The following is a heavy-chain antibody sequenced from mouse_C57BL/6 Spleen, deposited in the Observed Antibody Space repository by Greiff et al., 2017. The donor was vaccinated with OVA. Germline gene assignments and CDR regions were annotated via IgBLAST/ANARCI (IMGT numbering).Heavy chain of an antibody. CDR1: GFTFSSYA. CDR3: AREDSSGYFDY. D-gene: IGHD3-2*02. CDR2: ISDGGSYT. V-gene: IGHV5-4*01. Sequence: EVKLEESGGGLVKPGGSLKLSCAASGFTFSSYAMSWVRQTPEKRLEWVATISDGGSYTYYPDNVKGRFTISRDNAKNNLYLQMSHLKSEDTAMYYCAREDSSGYFDYWGQGTTLTVSS. J-gene: IGHJ2*01.